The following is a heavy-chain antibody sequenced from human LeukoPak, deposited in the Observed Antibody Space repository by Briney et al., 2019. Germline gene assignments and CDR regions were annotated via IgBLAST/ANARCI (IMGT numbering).Heavy chain of an antibody. V-gene: IGHV1-69*04. D-gene: IGHD3-9*01. Sequence: SVKVSCKASGGTFSCYAISWVRQAPGQGLEWMGRIIPILGIANYAQKFQGRVTITADKSTSTAYMELSSLRSEDTAVYYCARAGDWFPFDYWGQGTLVTVSS. CDR3: ARAGDWFPFDY. CDR2: IIPILGIA. CDR1: GGTFSCYA. J-gene: IGHJ4*02.